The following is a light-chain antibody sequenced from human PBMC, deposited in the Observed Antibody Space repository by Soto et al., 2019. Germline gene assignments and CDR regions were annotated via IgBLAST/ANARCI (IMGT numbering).Light chain of an antibody. Sequence: DIQMTQSPSTLSASVGDRVTITCRASQSISSWLAWYQQKPGKAPKLLIYKASSLESGVPSRFSGSESGTEFTLTISSLQPDDFATDYCQQDNSYSPYTFGQGPKLEIK. V-gene: IGKV1-5*03. CDR2: KAS. CDR3: QQDNSYSPYT. CDR1: QSISSW. J-gene: IGKJ2*01.